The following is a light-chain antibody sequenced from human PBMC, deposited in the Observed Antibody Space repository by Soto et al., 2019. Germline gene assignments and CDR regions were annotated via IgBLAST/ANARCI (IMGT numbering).Light chain of an antibody. J-gene: IGKJ1*01. V-gene: IGKV1-5*03. CDR1: QSISNW. Sequence: QQTQTPSSLSASFRDRVTLTCRASQSISNWLAWYQQKPGKAPKLLIYKASSLESGVPSRFSGSRSGTEFTLTISSLQPDDFATYYCQQYNSYPWTCGQGTKVDIK. CDR2: KAS. CDR3: QQYNSYPWT.